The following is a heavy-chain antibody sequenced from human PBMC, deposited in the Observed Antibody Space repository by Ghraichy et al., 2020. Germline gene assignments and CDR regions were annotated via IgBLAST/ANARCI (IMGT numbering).Heavy chain of an antibody. V-gene: IGHV4-59*08. CDR2: IYYSGST. CDR3: ATAEMATIVAY. Sequence: GSLRLSCTVSGGSISSYYWSWIRQPPGKGLEWIGYIYYSGSTNYNPSLKSRVTISVDTSKNQFSLKLSSVTAADTAVYYCATAEMATIVAYWGQGTLVTVSS. D-gene: IGHD5-24*01. J-gene: IGHJ4*02. CDR1: GGSISSYY.